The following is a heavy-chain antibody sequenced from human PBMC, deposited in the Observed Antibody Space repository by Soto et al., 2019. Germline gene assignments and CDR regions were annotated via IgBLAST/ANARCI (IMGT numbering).Heavy chain of an antibody. V-gene: IGHV3-30*18. D-gene: IGHD4-17*01. J-gene: IGHJ4*02. CDR2: ISYDGSNK. Sequence: QVQLVESGGGVVQPGRSLRLSCAASGFTFSSYVMHWVRQAPGKGLEWVAVISYDGSNKYYADSVKGRFTISRDNSKNTLELQMNSRRAEDTAVYYCAKGPDYADYWWGFDYSGQGTLDTDSS. CDR3: AKGPDYADYWWGFDY. CDR1: GFTFSSYV.